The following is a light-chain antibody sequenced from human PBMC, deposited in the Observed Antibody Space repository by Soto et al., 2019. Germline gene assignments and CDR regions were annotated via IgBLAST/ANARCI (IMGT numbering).Light chain of an antibody. CDR3: QLRSTFRYT. Sequence: DIVLTQTPATLSLSPGERATFSCRASEGVSAYLNWYQHKPGQPPRLLIYDTSKRATGLPDRFSGSRSPTDFTLPSSSLESDDFAVYYCQLRSTFRYTFSQGTKLEIK. J-gene: IGKJ2*01. CDR2: DTS. CDR1: EGVSAY. V-gene: IGKV3D-11*01.